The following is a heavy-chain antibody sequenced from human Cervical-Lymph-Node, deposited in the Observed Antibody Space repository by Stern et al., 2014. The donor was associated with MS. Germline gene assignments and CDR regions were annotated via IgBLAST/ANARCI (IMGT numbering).Heavy chain of an antibody. CDR2: ISAYNGNT. J-gene: IGHJ5*02. V-gene: IGHV1-18*01. CDR1: GYTFSSLG. D-gene: IGHD5-24*01. CDR3: ASGSLEGFDP. Sequence: VQLEESGAEVKKPGASVKVSCKASGYTFSSLGISWVRQAPGQGLEWMGWISAYNGNTTYAQSLQGRVTFTTDTSTSTAYMEVRSLTSDDTAVYYCASGSLEGFDPWGQGTLVIVSS.